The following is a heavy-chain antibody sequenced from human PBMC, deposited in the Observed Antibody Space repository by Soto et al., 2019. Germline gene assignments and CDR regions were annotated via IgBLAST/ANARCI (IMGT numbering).Heavy chain of an antibody. J-gene: IGHJ3*02. CDR3: ARAPLYSTSPKSAFDI. Sequence: GPEVKKPGASVKVSCKASGYTFTSYGISWVRQAPGQGLEWMGWISTYNGNPNYAQKLQGRVTMTTDTSTSTAYMELRSLRSDDTAVLYCARAPLYSTSPKSAFDIWGQGTVVTVSS. D-gene: IGHD6-6*01. CDR1: GYTFTSYG. V-gene: IGHV1-18*01. CDR2: ISTYNGNP.